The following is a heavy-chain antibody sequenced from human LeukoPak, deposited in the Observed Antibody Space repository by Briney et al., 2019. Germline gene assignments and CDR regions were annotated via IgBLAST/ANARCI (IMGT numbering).Heavy chain of an antibody. V-gene: IGHV3-30-3*01. CDR1: GFTFSSYA. J-gene: IGHJ4*02. Sequence: GGSLRLSCAASGFTFSSYAMHWVRQAPGKGLEWVAVISYDGSNKYYADSVKGRFTISRDNSKNTLYLQMNSLRAEDTAVYYCAREYTTSVTTHGYWGQGTLVTVSS. CDR3: AREYTTSVTTHGY. CDR2: ISYDGSNK. D-gene: IGHD4-17*01.